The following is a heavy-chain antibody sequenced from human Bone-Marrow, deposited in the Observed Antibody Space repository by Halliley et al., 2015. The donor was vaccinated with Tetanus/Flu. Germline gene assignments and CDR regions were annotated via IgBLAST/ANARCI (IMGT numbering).Heavy chain of an antibody. D-gene: IGHD2-15*01. Sequence: QLVQSGPAVRKPGASVKVSCTASGYSFTSYDITWVRQAPGQGLEWMGWFSAYSGDTRYAHKFQDRVTMTTDTSTGTAYMELRSLRSDDTAVYYCARDPAATQIAYFGMDVWGQGTTVTVSS. CDR1: GYSFTSYD. V-gene: IGHV1-18*01. J-gene: IGHJ6*02. CDR2: FSAYSGDT. CDR3: ARDPAATQIAYFGMDV.